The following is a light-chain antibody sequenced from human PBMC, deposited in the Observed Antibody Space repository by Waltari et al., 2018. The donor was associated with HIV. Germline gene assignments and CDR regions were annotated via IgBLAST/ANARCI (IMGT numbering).Light chain of an antibody. CDR1: TRDVGPYHF. J-gene: IGLJ1*01. CDR3: CAYAGSSTYV. V-gene: IGLV2-23*02. Sequence: QSALTQPAPGSGSPGRSIPISCTGTTRDVGPYHFVSWYQQRPGKAPIVIMFEVDKRPSGVSSRFSGSKSGNTASLTISGLQADDEADYYCCAYAGSSTYVFGSGTTVTVL. CDR2: EVD.